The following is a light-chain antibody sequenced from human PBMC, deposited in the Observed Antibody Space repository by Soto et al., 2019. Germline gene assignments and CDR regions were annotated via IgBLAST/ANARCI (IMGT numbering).Light chain of an antibody. J-gene: IGLJ1*01. V-gene: IGLV2-14*01. Sequence: QSVLTQPASVSGSPGQSITTSCTGTSSDIAIYNFVSWYQQHPGKAPRLMIFQVTNRPSGVSTRFSGSKSGNTASLTISGLQAEDEADYYCSSYTDSTDYVFGTGTKVTV. CDR2: QVT. CDR3: SSYTDSTDYV. CDR1: SSDIAIYNF.